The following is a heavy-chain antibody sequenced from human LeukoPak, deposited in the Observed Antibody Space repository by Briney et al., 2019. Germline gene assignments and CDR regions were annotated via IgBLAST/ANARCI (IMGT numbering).Heavy chain of an antibody. CDR3: ASLAAAGDFDY. J-gene: IGHJ4*02. CDR1: GFTFSSYA. V-gene: IGHV3-30*04. CDR2: ISCDGSNK. D-gene: IGHD6-13*01. Sequence: GGSLRLSCAASGFTFSSYAMHWVRQAPGKGLEWVAVISCDGSNKYYADSVKGRFTISRDNSKNTLYLQMNSLRAEDTAVYYCASLAAAGDFDYWGQGTLVTVSS.